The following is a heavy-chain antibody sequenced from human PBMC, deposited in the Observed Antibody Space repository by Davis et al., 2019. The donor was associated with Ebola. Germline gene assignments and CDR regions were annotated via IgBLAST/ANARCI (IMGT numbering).Heavy chain of an antibody. J-gene: IGHJ6*02. V-gene: IGHV3-23*01. D-gene: IGHD3-10*01. CDR2: ISGSGGST. Sequence: GGSLRLSCAASGFTFSDYYMSWVRQAPGKGLEWVSAISGSGGSTYYADSVKGRFTISRDNSKNTLYLQMNSLRAEDTAVYYCAKKGAGSYYYYYGMDVWGQGTTVTVSS. CDR1: GFTFSDYY. CDR3: AKKGAGSYYYYYGMDV.